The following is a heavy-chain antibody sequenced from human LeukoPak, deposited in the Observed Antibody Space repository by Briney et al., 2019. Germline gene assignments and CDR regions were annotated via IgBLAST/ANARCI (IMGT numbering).Heavy chain of an antibody. V-gene: IGHV4-30-4*08. J-gene: IGHJ4*02. CDR2: IYYSGST. Sequence: PSETLSLTCTVSGGSISSGDYYWSWIRQPPGKGLEWIGYIYYSGSTYYNPSLKSRVTISVDTSKNQFSLKLSSVTAADTAVYYCTRDNPGMTSTDTWGQGTLVTVSS. CDR3: TRDNPGMTSTDT. D-gene: IGHD1-1*01. CDR1: GGSISSGDYY.